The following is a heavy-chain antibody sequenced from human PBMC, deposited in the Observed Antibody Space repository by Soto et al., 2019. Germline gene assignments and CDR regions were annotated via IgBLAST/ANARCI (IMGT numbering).Heavy chain of an antibody. V-gene: IGHV3-30*18. CDR1: GFTFSSYG. Sequence: LRLSCAASGFTFSSYGMHWVRQAPGKGLEWVAVISYDGSNKYYADSVKGRFTISRDNSKNTLYLQMNSLRAEDTAVYYCAKDLSYDFWSGPSYGMDVWRQGTTVTVSS. CDR2: ISYDGSNK. CDR3: AKDLSYDFWSGPSYGMDV. J-gene: IGHJ6*02. D-gene: IGHD3-3*01.